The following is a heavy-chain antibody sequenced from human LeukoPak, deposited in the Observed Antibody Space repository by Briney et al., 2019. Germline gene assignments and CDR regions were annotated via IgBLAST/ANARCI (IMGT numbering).Heavy chain of an antibody. CDR3: ANGRGYRRSWFDY. CDR2: ISWNSGSI. Sequence: SLRLSCAASGCTFDDYAMHWVRQAPGKGLEWVSGISWNSGSIGYADSVKGRFTISRDNAKNSLYLQMNSLRAEDTALYYCANGRGYRRSWFDYWGQGTLVTVSS. CDR1: GCTFDDYA. J-gene: IGHJ4*02. D-gene: IGHD6-13*01. V-gene: IGHV3-9*01.